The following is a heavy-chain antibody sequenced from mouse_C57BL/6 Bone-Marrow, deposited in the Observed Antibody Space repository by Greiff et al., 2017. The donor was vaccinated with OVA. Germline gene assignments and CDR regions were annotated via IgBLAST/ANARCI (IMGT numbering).Heavy chain of an antibody. V-gene: IGHV1-39*01. CDR1: GYSFTDYN. CDR3: ARHYYGSSYWYFDV. CDR2: INPNYGTT. J-gene: IGHJ1*03. D-gene: IGHD1-1*01. Sequence: SGPELVKPGASVKISCKASGYSFTDYNMNWVKQSNGKSLEWIGVINPNYGTTSYNQKFKGKATLTVDQSSSTAYMQLNSLTSEDSAVYYCARHYYGSSYWYFDVWGTGTTVTVSS.